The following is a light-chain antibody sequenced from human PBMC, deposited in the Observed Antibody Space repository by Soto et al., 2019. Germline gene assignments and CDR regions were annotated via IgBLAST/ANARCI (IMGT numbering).Light chain of an antibody. V-gene: IGKV3-11*01. Sequence: EVVLTQSPVTLSLSPGEGATLSCRASQSIGNYLAWYQQKPGQAPRLLIYATSNRATGIPARFSGSGSGTDLTLTISSLEPEDFAVYYCQQRSSWPFTFGPGTKVDIK. CDR1: QSIGNY. J-gene: IGKJ3*01. CDR3: QQRSSWPFT. CDR2: ATS.